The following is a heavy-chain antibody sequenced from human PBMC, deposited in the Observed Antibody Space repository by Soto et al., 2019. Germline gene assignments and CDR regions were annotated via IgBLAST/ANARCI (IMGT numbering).Heavy chain of an antibody. CDR3: ARDGRAVAGTLYYYGMDV. CDR2: INPNSGGT. Sequence: ASAKVSSKASGYTFTGYYMHWVRQAPGQGLEWMGWINPNSGGTNYAQKFQGRVTMTRDTSISTAYMELSRPRADDTAVYYCARDGRAVAGTLYYYGMDVWGQGTTVTVSS. D-gene: IGHD6-19*01. J-gene: IGHJ6*02. V-gene: IGHV1-2*02. CDR1: GYTFTGYY.